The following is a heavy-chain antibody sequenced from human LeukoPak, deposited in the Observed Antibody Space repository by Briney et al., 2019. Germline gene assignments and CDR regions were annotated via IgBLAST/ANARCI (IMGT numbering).Heavy chain of an antibody. CDR3: ASTSSWYGGREWAHYFDY. V-gene: IGHV3-53*01. CDR1: GFVLSSNY. CDR2: IHNDSNT. Sequence: GGSLRLSCAASGFVLSSNYMNWVRQAPGKGLEWVWCIHNDSNTFYADSVKGRFTISKDNAKNTMYLQMNSLRIEDTATYYYASTSSWYGGREWAHYFDYWGQGTLVTVSS. J-gene: IGHJ4*02. D-gene: IGHD6-13*01.